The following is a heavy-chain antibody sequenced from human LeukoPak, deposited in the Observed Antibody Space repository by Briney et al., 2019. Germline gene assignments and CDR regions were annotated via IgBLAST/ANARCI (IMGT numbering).Heavy chain of an antibody. CDR3: ARGGRYCTNGVCENPDFDY. Sequence: SETLSLTCAVYGGSFSGYYWSWLRQPPGKGLEWIGEINHSGSTNYNPFLKSRVTISVDTSKNQFSLKLSSVTAADTAVYYCARGGRYCTNGVCENPDFDYWGQGTLVTVSS. V-gene: IGHV4-34*01. D-gene: IGHD2-8*01. CDR1: GGSFSGYY. J-gene: IGHJ4*02. CDR2: INHSGST.